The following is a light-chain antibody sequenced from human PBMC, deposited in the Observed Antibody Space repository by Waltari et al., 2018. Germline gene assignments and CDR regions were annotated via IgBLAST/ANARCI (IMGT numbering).Light chain of an antibody. CDR1: SSDIGTYNL. CDR3: CSYAGSAISV. V-gene: IGLV2-23*02. J-gene: IGLJ3*02. Sequence: QSALTQTATVSGSPGQSITISCTGTSSDIGTYNLDSCYQQHPGKAPTLLIYDLNKRPSGVSNRFSGSKSGNTASLTISGLQAADEADYYCCSYAGSAISVFGGGTKVTVL. CDR2: DLN.